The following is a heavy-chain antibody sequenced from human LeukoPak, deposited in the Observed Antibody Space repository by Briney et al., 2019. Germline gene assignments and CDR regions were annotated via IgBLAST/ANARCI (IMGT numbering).Heavy chain of an antibody. CDR2: IYYSGDT. J-gene: IGHJ5*02. CDR3: VRGPYGSSISNWFDP. D-gene: IGHD3-10*01. CDR1: GGSISSSSYS. Sequence: PSETLSLTCTVSGGSISSSSYSWGWIRQPPGKGLEWIGYIYYSGDTYYNASLKSRVSFSVDTSQKQFSLKLKSVTAADTAVYYCVRGPYGSSISNWFDPWGQGILVIVSS. V-gene: IGHV4-39*07.